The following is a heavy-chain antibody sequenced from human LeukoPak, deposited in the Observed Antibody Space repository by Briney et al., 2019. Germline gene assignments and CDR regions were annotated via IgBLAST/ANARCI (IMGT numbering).Heavy chain of an antibody. Sequence: GESLKISSKASGXIFTNYWIGWVRQMPGKGPEFMGLNYPYDSDTRYSPSFQGHVTISADKSNSTAYLQWRSLEASDSAMYYCARARGSPYPGYFDSWGQGTLVTVSS. CDR1: GXIFTNYW. D-gene: IGHD2-15*01. CDR3: ARARGSPYPGYFDS. CDR2: NYPYDSDT. V-gene: IGHV5-51*01. J-gene: IGHJ4*02.